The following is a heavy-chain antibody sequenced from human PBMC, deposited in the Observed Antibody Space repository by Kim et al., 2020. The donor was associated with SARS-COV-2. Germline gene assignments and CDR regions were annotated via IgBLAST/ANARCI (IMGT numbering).Heavy chain of an antibody. J-gene: IGHJ4*02. Sequence: YADSVKSRCTISRDNSKNTLYLQINSLRAEDTAVYYCAKSRIRGYQNFDYWGQGTLVTVSS. V-gene: IGHV3-23*01. D-gene: IGHD2-2*01. CDR3: AKSRIRGYQNFDY.